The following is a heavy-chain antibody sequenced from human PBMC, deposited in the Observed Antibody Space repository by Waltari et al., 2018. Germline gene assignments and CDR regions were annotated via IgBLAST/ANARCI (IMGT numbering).Heavy chain of an antibody. J-gene: IGHJ3*02. V-gene: IGHV4-39*07. CDR1: GGSISSSSYY. Sequence: QLQLQESGPGLVKPSETLSLTCTVSGGSISSSSYYWGWIRQPPGKGLGWIAGINYSGHTYYNPSLKSRVPISLDTTKNQFSLKRSSVTAADTAVYYCARRIITMEGRDAFDIWGQGTMVTVSS. D-gene: IGHD3-10*01. CDR2: INYSGHT. CDR3: ARRIITMEGRDAFDI.